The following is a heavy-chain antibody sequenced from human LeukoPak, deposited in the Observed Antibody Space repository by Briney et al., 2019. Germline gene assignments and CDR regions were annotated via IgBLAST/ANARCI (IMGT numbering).Heavy chain of an antibody. J-gene: IGHJ4*02. CDR2: INSDGSRT. CDR1: GFTFSSYW. V-gene: IGHV3-74*01. D-gene: IGHD6-6*01. CDR3: ARVKKGSSSVLFDY. Sequence: GGSLRLSCAASGFTFSSYWLHWVRQAPGKGLVWVSRINSDGSRTSYADSVKGRFTISRDNAKNTLYLQMNSLRAEDTAVYYCARVKKGSSSVLFDYWGQGTLVTVSS.